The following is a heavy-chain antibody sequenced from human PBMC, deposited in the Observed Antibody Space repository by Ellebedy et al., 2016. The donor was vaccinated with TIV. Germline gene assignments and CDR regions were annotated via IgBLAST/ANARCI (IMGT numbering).Heavy chain of an antibody. Sequence: GESLKISCAASGFTFSSYDMHWVRQGTGKGLEWVSAIGTAGDTYYPGPVKGRFTISRENAKNSLYLQITSLRAEDTAVHYCARVRFGDTAVDYWGQGTLVTVSS. D-gene: IGHD2-21*01. CDR3: ARVRFGDTAVDY. CDR2: IGTAGDT. V-gene: IGHV3-13*01. J-gene: IGHJ4*03. CDR1: GFTFSSYD.